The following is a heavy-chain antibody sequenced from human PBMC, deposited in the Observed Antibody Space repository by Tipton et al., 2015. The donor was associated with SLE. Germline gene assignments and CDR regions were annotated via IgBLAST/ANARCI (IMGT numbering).Heavy chain of an antibody. J-gene: IGHJ4*02. D-gene: IGHD6-25*01. CDR3: AREYSSGWPHYFDY. CDR1: GGSISSADYS. Sequence: TLSLTCSVSGGSISSADYSWTWIRQPPGKGLEWVGYIYHSGSTSYNPSLKSRVTISADTSKNQFSLKVNSVTAADTAVYYCAREYSSGWPHYFDYWGQGTLVTVSS. CDR2: IYHSGST. V-gene: IGHV4-30-2*01.